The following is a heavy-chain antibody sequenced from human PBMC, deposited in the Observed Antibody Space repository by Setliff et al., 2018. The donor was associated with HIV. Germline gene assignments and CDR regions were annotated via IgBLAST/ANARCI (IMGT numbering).Heavy chain of an antibody. Sequence: PGGSLRLSCAASGFTFSSYSMNWVRQAPGKGLEWVSSISSSSDYIYNADSVKGRFTISRDNAKNSLYLQMNSLRAEDTAVYYCARDSGTTVGATRPGYWGQGTLVTVSS. CDR3: ARDSGTTVGATRPGY. CDR1: GFTFSSYS. J-gene: IGHJ4*02. V-gene: IGHV3-21*01. CDR2: ISSSSDYI. D-gene: IGHD1-26*01.